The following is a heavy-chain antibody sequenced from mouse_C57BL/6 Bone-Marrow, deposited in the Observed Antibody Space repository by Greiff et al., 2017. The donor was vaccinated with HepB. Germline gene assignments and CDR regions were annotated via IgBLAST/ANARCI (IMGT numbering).Heavy chain of an antibody. Sequence: VQLQQSGPVLVKPGASVKMSCKASGYTFTDYYMNWVKQSHGKSLEWIGVINPYNGGTSYNQKFKGKATLTVDKSSSTAYMELNSLTSEDSAVYYCARGPDGYYGRFAYWGQGTLVTVSA. CDR3: ARGPDGYYGRFAY. D-gene: IGHD2-3*01. CDR1: GYTFTDYY. V-gene: IGHV1-19*01. J-gene: IGHJ3*01. CDR2: INPYNGGT.